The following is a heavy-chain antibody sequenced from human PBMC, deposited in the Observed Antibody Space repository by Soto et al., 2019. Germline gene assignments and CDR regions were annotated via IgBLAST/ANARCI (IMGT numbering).Heavy chain of an antibody. CDR3: ARASISGGNSASHYAMDV. CDR1: GASMTGASMSSYY. Sequence: LSLTCTVSGASMTGASMSSYYWSWIRQPPGKGLEWIGYIYYIGSTDYNPSLKSRVTISVDTSNNQFSLKLNSVTSADTAVYYCARASISGGNSASHYAMDVWGQGTTVTVSS. V-gene: IGHV4-61*01. D-gene: IGHD2-15*01. CDR2: IYYIGST. J-gene: IGHJ6*02.